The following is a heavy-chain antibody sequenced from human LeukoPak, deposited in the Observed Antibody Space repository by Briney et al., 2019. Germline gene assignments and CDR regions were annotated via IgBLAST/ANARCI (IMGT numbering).Heavy chain of an antibody. V-gene: IGHV4-59*01. CDR1: GASISSNY. J-gene: IGHJ6*03. D-gene: IGHD2-2*01. Sequence: PSETLSLTCSVSGASISSNYWTWIRQPPGKGLEWIGNIYYSGTTNYNPSLKSRVTISVDQSKKQFSLNLISVTAADTAVYFCALAHCSRTNCYDLDYFSYYMDVWGKGTTDTVSS. CDR2: IYYSGTT. CDR3: ALAHCSRTNCYDLDYFSYYMDV.